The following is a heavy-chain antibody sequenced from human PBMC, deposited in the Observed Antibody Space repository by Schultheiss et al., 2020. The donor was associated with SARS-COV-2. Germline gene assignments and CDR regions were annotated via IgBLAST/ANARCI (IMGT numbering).Heavy chain of an antibody. D-gene: IGHD6-19*01. CDR2: ITGRSSTI. J-gene: IGHJ4*02. CDR3: TTDAVSGGF. V-gene: IGHV3-48*01. CDR1: GFTFSGYA. Sequence: GGSLRLSCAASGFTFSGYAINWVRQAPGKGLEWLSYITGRSSTIYYADSVKGRVTISRDNAKNSLYLQMNSLRTDDTAVYYCTTDAVSGGFWGQGTLVTVSS.